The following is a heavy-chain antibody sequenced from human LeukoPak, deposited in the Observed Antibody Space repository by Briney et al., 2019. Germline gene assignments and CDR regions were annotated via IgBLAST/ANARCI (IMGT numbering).Heavy chain of an antibody. V-gene: IGHV3-23*01. Sequence: GGSLRLSCAASGFTFTSYAMSWVRQAPGKGLEWVSAISDSGGSIYYADSVKGRFTISRDNSKNTLYVQMNSLRTDDAAVYYCAKSKSPYPMDYIFDFWGQGTRVTVSS. CDR3: AKSKSPYPMDYIFDF. D-gene: IGHD4-11*01. J-gene: IGHJ4*02. CDR2: ISDSGGSI. CDR1: GFTFTSYA.